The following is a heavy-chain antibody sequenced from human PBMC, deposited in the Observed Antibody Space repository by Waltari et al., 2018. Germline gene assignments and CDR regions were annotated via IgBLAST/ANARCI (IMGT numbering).Heavy chain of an antibody. J-gene: IGHJ4*02. CDR3: ARLRRSNWSFEV. D-gene: IGHD6-13*01. V-gene: IGHV4-34*01. CDR1: GGSFTGYY. CDR2: INHSGDT. Sequence: QVQLQQWGAGLLEPSETLSVTCAVSGGSFTGYYWTWIRQCPGMGLEWIGEINHSGDTDYNPSVKSLVIISVDTPKRQFSLRLSSVTAADTAVYYCARLRRSNWSFEVWGQGTLVTVSS.